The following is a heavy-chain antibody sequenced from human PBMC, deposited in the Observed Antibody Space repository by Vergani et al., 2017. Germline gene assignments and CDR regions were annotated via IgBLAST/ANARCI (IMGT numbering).Heavy chain of an antibody. CDR1: GGSISSSSYY. V-gene: IGHV4-39*07. J-gene: IGHJ5*02. Sequence: QLQLQESGPGLVKPSETLSLTCTVSGGSISSSSYYWSWIRQPPGKGLEWIGEINHSGSTNYNPSLKSRVTISVDTSKNQFSLKLSSVTAADTAVYYCARVGISGARASMTTVTRTPRRFDPWGQGTLVTVSS. CDR2: INHSGST. D-gene: IGHD4-17*01. CDR3: ARVGISGARASMTTVTRTPRRFDP.